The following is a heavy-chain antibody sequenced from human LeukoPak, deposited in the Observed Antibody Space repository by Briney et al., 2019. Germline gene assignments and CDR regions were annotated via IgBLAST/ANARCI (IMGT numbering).Heavy chain of an antibody. V-gene: IGHV1-2*02. J-gene: IGHJ4*02. CDR1: GYSFSGNY. CDR3: AREGYSPDEVGY. D-gene: IGHD4-11*01. CDR2: INPNSGGT. Sequence: ASVKVSCKASGYSFSGNYIHWVRQAPGQGLEWMGWINPNSGGTNYAQKFQGRVTMTRDTSISTVYMELSRLRSDDTAMYYCAREGYSPDEVGYWGQGTLVTVSS.